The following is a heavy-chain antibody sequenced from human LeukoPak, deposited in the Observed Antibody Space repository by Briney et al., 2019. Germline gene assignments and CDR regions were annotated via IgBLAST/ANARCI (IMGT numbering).Heavy chain of an antibody. V-gene: IGHV4-61*02. CDR1: GDSVAIGTSY. CDR3: ARVFWQSGGYFDY. J-gene: IGHJ4*02. CDR2: VYPSGST. D-gene: IGHD2-15*01. Sequence: SETLSLTCTVSGDSVAIGTSYWTWIRQPAGKGLEWMGRVYPSGSTDYNPSVKSRLSISIDTSKNQFSLDLTSITAADTAVYYCARVFWQSGGYFDYWGQGILVTVSS.